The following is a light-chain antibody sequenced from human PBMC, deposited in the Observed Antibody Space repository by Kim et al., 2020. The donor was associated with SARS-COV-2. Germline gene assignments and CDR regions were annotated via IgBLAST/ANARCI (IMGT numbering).Light chain of an antibody. CDR1: SGSIASSY. V-gene: IGLV6-57*01. CDR2: EDN. J-gene: IGLJ3*02. CDR3: QSEDRSGGV. Sequence: NFMLTQPHSVSESPGKTVTISCTRSSGSIASSYVQWYQQRPGSSPTTVIYEDNQRPSGVPDRFSGSIDRSSNSASLTISGLKPEDEADYFCQSEDRSGGVFGGGTQLTVL.